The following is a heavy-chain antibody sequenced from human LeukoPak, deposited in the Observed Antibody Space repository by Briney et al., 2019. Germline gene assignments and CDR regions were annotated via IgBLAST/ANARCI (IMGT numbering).Heavy chain of an antibody. CDR2: IIPIFGTA. CDR3: ASGLVAAAGTSERSDY. V-gene: IGHV1-69*05. J-gene: IGHJ4*02. D-gene: IGHD6-13*01. CDR1: GGTFSSYA. Sequence: GASVKVSCKASGGTFSSYAISWVRQAPGQGLEWMGGIIPIFGTANYAQKFQGRVTMTRDTSTSTVYMELSSLRSEDTAVYYCASGLVAAAGTSERSDYWGQGTLVTVSS.